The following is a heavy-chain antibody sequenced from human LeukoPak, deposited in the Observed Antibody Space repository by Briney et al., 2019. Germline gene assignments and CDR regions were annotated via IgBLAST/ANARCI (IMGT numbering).Heavy chain of an antibody. V-gene: IGHV3-53*01. CDR1: GFTVSSND. D-gene: IGHD1-26*01. Sequence: GGSLRLSCAASGFTVSSNDMSWVRQAPGKGLEWVSVIYRGGSTYHADFVKGRFTISRDNSKNTLYLQMNSLRAEDTAVYYCARDQSGTYYFDSWGQGTLVTVSS. J-gene: IGHJ4*02. CDR2: IYRGGST. CDR3: ARDQSGTYYFDS.